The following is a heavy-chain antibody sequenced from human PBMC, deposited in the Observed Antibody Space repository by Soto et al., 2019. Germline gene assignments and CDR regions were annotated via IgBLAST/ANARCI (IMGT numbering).Heavy chain of an antibody. CDR3: ARGSAGHYHAGTLVX. CDR2: ISYDGINE. D-gene: IGHD3-10*01. V-gene: IGHV3-30-3*01. CDR1: GFTFSTYA. J-gene: IGHJ4*02. Sequence: LSLSCAASGFTFSTYAMHWFRQAPGEGPEWVAAISYDGINEYYADSVEGRFTISRDNSRNTLFLQMDSLTPDDTAVYFCARGSAGHYHAGTLVXWGQGTRVTVSX.